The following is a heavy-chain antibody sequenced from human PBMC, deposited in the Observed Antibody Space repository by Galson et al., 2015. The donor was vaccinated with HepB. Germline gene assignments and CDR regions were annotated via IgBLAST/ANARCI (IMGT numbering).Heavy chain of an antibody. CDR1: RFTFSESC. Sequence: SLILSCAVSRFTFSESCMEQSRQTPGKGLGWADCSKNKDNSYTIAYAAPVNGRSITSRYDSKCSLHLQMNNLQTEDTAIYYCARDNGHHSFDLWGQGTPVTVSS. V-gene: IGHV3-72*01. J-gene: IGHJ4*02. D-gene: IGHD2-8*01. CDR3: ARDNGHHSFDL. CDR2: SKNKDNSYTI.